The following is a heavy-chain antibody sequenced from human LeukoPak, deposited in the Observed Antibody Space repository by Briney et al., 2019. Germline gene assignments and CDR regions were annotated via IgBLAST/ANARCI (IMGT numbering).Heavy chain of an antibody. CDR1: GFTFSSYS. Sequence: GGSLRLSCAASGFTFSSYSMNWVRQAPGKGLEWVSYTSSSSSIIYYADSVKGRFTISKDNAKNSLYLQMNSLRDEDTAVYYCARVLLRGVPGLDYWGQGTLVTVSS. CDR3: ARVLLRGVPGLDY. V-gene: IGHV3-48*02. J-gene: IGHJ4*02. D-gene: IGHD3-10*01. CDR2: TSSSSSII.